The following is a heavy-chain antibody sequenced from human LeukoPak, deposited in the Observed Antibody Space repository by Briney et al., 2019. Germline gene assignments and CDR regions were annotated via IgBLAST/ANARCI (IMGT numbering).Heavy chain of an antibody. D-gene: IGHD3-16*02. CDR3: ARLERVWGSYRYFSIGY. J-gene: IGHJ4*02. Sequence: ASVKVSCKASGYTFTDYAMNWVRQAPGQGLEWMGWINTNTGNPTYAQGFTGRFVFSLDTSVSTAYLQISSLKAEDTAVYYCARLERVWGSYRYFSIGYWGQGTLVTVSS. CDR2: INTNTGNP. V-gene: IGHV7-4-1*02. CDR1: GYTFTDYA.